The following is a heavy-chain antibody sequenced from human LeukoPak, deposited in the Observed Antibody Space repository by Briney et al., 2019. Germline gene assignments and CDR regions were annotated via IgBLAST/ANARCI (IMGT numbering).Heavy chain of an antibody. Sequence: PSETLSLTCTVSGGSISSYYWSWIRQPPGKGLEWIGYIYYSGSTNYNPSLKSRVTISVDTSKNQFSLKLSSVTTADTAVYYCARTTVGGYTYDYFYYYYMDVWGKGTTVSISS. V-gene: IGHV4-59*01. CDR3: ARTTVGGYTYDYFYYYYMDV. D-gene: IGHD5-18*01. J-gene: IGHJ6*03. CDR1: GGSISSYY. CDR2: IYYSGST.